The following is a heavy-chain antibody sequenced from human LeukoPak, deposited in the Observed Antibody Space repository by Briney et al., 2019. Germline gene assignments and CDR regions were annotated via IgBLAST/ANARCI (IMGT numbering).Heavy chain of an antibody. CDR1: GFSFSNHA. J-gene: IGHJ4*02. CDR2: LGDNDGRT. Sequence: PGGSLRLSCAASGFSFSNHAMNWVRQAPGKGLEWVSALGDNDGRTFYADSVKGRFTISRDNSNNTLYLQMNSLRAEDTAIYYCAKNGKDNYDMFFDYWGQGTLVTVSS. V-gene: IGHV3-23*01. D-gene: IGHD3-9*01. CDR3: AKNGKDNYDMFFDY.